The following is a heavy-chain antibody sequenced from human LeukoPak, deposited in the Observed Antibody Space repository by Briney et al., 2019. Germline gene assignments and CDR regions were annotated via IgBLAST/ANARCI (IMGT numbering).Heavy chain of an antibody. CDR2: INWIGGST. Sequence: GGSLRLSCAASGFTFDDYGMSWVRQAPGKGLEWVSGINWIGGSTGYADSVKGRFTISRDNAKNSLYLQMNSLRAEDTALYYCARDTVLMVGHTGYTYGRACEYWGQGNLVTVSS. V-gene: IGHV3-20*04. CDR3: ARDTVLMVGHTGYTYGRACEY. D-gene: IGHD2-8*01. J-gene: IGHJ4*02. CDR1: GFTFDDYG.